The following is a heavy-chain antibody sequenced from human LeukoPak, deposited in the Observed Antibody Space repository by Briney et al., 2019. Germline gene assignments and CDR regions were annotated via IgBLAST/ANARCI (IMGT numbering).Heavy chain of an antibody. CDR2: ISSSSSYI. J-gene: IGHJ3*02. Sequence: GGSLRLSCAASGFTFSSYSMNWVRQAPGKGLEWVSSISSSSSYIYYADSVKGRFTISRDNAKNSLYLQMNSLRAEDTAVYYCARDPYYYDSSGYPPADAFDIWGQGTMVTVSS. CDR1: GFTFSSYS. D-gene: IGHD3-22*01. V-gene: IGHV3-21*01. CDR3: ARDPYYYDSSGYPPADAFDI.